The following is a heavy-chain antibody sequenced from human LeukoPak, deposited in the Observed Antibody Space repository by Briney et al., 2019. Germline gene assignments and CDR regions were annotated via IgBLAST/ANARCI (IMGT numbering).Heavy chain of an antibody. J-gene: IGHJ5*02. Sequence: PGGSLRLSCAASGYTFSRHGIHWVCQAPGKGLEWVAVVWYDGRNRDYVDSVKGRFTISKDNSNNMVFLQMDRLRAEDTAVYYCARLWGGNGYSGGSLNLWGQGTLVTVSS. D-gene: IGHD3-16*01. V-gene: IGHV3-33*01. CDR2: VWYDGRNR. CDR3: ARLWGGNGYSGGSLNL. CDR1: GYTFSRHG.